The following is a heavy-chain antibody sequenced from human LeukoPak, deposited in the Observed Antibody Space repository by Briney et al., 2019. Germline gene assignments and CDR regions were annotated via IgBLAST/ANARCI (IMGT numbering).Heavy chain of an antibody. Sequence: GRSLRLSCAASGFTFDDYAMHWVRQAPGKGLEWVSGISWNSGSIGYADSVKGRFTISRDNAKNSLYPQMNSLRAEDTALYYCAKGIRYSSSSLDYWGQGTLVTVSS. D-gene: IGHD6-6*01. CDR2: ISWNSGSI. V-gene: IGHV3-9*01. CDR3: AKGIRYSSSSLDY. CDR1: GFTFDDYA. J-gene: IGHJ4*02.